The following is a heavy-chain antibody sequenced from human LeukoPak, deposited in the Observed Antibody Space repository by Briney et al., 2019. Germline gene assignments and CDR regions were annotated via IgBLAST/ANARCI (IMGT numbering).Heavy chain of an antibody. D-gene: IGHD3-3*01. J-gene: IGHJ4*02. Sequence: GGSLRLSCAASGFTFSSYEMNWVRQAPGKGLEWVSYISSSGSTIYYADSVKGRFTISRDNAKNSLYLQMNSLRAEDTALYYCARVSYTIFGVVTNYFDYWGQGTLVTVSS. V-gene: IGHV3-48*03. CDR3: ARVSYTIFGVVTNYFDY. CDR1: GFTFSSYE. CDR2: ISSSGSTI.